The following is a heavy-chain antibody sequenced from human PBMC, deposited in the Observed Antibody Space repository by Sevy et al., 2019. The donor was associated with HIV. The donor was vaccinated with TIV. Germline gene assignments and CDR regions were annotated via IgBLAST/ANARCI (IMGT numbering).Heavy chain of an antibody. J-gene: IGHJ6*02. CDR3: ARLSFPYDFWSGYSENYYYGMDV. Sequence: SETLSLTCAVSGYSISSGYYWGWIRQPPGKGLEWIGSIYHSGSTYYSPSLKSRVTISVDTSKNQFSLKLSSVTAADTAVYYCARLSFPYDFWSGYSENYYYGMDVWGQGTTVTVSS. V-gene: IGHV4-38-2*01. CDR2: IYHSGST. D-gene: IGHD3-3*01. CDR1: GYSISSGYY.